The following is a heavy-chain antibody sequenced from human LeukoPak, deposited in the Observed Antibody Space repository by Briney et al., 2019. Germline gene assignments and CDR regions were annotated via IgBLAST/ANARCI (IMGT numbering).Heavy chain of an antibody. D-gene: IGHD7-27*01. Sequence: PGGSLRLSCAAYGVTFRTYTMYWVRHPRGKGVEWDSIIGSRGGGIHYADSVKGRFTISRDNSKNALYLQMNSLRVEDTAVYYCAIDPNWGTHSWGQGVLVTVSS. V-gene: IGHV3-23*01. CDR3: AIDPNWGTHS. CDR2: IGSRGGGI. CDR1: GVTFRTYT. J-gene: IGHJ4*02.